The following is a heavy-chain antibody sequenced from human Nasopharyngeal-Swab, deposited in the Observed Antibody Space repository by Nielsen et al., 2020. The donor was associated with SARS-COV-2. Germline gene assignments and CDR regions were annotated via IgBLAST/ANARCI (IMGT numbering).Heavy chain of an antibody. D-gene: IGHD3-10*01. Sequence: GGSLRLSCAASGFSFSSYGLHWVRQAPGKGLEWVAVISYDGNTKYYADSVKGRFTISRDNSKDTLYLQMNSLRAEDTAVYYCAKYMVRDGHVPDYWGQGTLVTVSS. V-gene: IGHV3-30*18. CDR3: AKYMVRDGHVPDY. J-gene: IGHJ4*02. CDR1: GFSFSSYG. CDR2: ISYDGNTK.